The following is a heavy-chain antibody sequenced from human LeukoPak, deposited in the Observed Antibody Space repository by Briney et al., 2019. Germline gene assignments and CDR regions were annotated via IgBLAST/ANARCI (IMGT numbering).Heavy chain of an antibody. V-gene: IGHV3-48*04. CDR3: DLESYDSGPSDIWFDP. J-gene: IGHJ5*02. Sequence: GWSVRLSCVGSGFTFIRYNMSGLRQAPGNGLDGIAYINSASSSIYYALSVKGRFTISRDNVKNSLYLKMHSLTVYHTAVYYCDLESYDSGPSDIWFDPWGQGTLVTVSS. CDR1: GFTFIRYN. CDR2: INSASSSI. D-gene: IGHD3-22*01.